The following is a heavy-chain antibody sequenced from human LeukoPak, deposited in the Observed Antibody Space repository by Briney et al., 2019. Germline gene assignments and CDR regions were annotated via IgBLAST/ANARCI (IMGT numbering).Heavy chain of an antibody. CDR1: GYTFTGYY. J-gene: IGHJ5*02. CDR2: IIPFFGRA. CDR3: ARDNNDYVWGSYRYGFDP. D-gene: IGHD3-16*02. V-gene: IGHV1-69*06. Sequence: SVKVSCKASGYTFTGYYMHWVRQAPGQGLEWMGGIIPFFGRADYAQKFQGRVTITADKSTSTAYMDLTSLKSEDTAVYYCARDNNDYVWGSYRYGFDPWGQGTLVTVSS.